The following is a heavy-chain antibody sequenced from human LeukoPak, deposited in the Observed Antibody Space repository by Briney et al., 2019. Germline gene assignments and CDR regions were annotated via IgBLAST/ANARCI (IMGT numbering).Heavy chain of an antibody. Sequence: SVKVSCKASGGTFISYAISWVRQAPGQGLEWMGGIIPIFGTANYAQKFQGRVTITADESTSTAYMELSSLRSEDTAVYYCARETTGYCSGGSCYNAFDIWGQGTMVTVSS. J-gene: IGHJ3*02. D-gene: IGHD2-15*01. V-gene: IGHV1-69*13. CDR3: ARETTGYCSGGSCYNAFDI. CDR1: GGTFISYA. CDR2: IIPIFGTA.